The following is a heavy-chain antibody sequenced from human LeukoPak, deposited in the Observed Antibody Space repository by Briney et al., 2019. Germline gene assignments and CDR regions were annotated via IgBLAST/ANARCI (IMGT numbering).Heavy chain of an antibody. CDR1: GFSVSNNY. Sequence: GGSLRLSCVTSGFSVSNNYMSWVRQAPVKGLGWVSAISGSGGSTYYADSVKGRFTISRDNSKNTLYLQMNSLRAEDTAVYYCAGPYLRYFDYWGQGTLVTVSS. J-gene: IGHJ4*02. V-gene: IGHV3-23*01. CDR2: ISGSGGST. CDR3: AGPYLRYFDY.